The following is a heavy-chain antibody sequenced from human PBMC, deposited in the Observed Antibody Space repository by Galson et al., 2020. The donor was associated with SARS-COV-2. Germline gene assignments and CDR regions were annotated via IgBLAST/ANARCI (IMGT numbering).Heavy chain of an antibody. CDR3: ARHPGEQGAFDV. CDR2: IYPGDSDV. J-gene: IGHJ3*01. Sequence: GESLKISCQASGYKFTTYWIGWVRQMPGKGLEWLGVIYPGDSDVRYSPSFQGHVTISVDRSTNIVYLQWSSLRASDTALYYCARHPGEQGAFDVWGQGTKVTVSS. V-gene: IGHV5-51*01. D-gene: IGHD1-26*01. CDR1: GYKFTTYW.